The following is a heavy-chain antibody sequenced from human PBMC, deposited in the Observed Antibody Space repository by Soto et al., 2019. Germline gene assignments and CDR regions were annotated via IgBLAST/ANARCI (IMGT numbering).Heavy chain of an antibody. J-gene: IGHJ4*02. CDR1: GYNFVAYY. CDR2: INPSSGAT. V-gene: IGHV1-2*02. Sequence: ASVKVSCKASGYNFVAYYMHWVRQAPGQGLEWMGWINPSSGATNFAERFQGRVTMTSDTSISTFYMEIKRLNSDDTAIYFCAKDRKYGDYGYNFDYWGQGTLVTVSS. D-gene: IGHD2-21*02. CDR3: AKDRKYGDYGYNFDY.